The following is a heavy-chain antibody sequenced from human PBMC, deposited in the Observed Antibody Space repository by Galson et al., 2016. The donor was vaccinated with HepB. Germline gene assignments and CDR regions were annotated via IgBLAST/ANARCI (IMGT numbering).Heavy chain of an antibody. CDR1: GFTFRNYV. CDR2: ITGSGGNT. Sequence: SLRLSCAVSGFTFRNYVMAWVRQAPGTGLDWVSAITGSGGNTFYEASVKGRFTISRDNSQKMLYLQMNSLRGEDTAVYYCATGGGYCTNDNCSVHFESWGQGTLVTVSS. D-gene: IGHD2-8*01. J-gene: IGHJ4*02. V-gene: IGHV3-23*01. CDR3: ATGGGYCTNDNCSVHFES.